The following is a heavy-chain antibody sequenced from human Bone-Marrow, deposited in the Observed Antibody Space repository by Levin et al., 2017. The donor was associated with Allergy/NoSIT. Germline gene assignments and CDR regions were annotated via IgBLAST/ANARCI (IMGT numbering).Heavy chain of an antibody. CDR1: GFTFSSYS. J-gene: IGHJ4*02. D-gene: IGHD3-3*01. CDR3: ARDPHDFGQYYFDY. V-gene: IGHV3-21*01. Sequence: GESLKISCAASGFTFSSYSMNWVRQAPGKGLEWVSSISSSSSYIYYADSVKGRFTISRDNAKNSLYLQMNSLRAEDTAVYYCARDPHDFGQYYFDYWGQGTLVTVSS. CDR2: ISSSSSYI.